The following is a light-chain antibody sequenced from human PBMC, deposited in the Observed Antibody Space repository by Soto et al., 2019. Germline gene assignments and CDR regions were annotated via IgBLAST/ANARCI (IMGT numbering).Light chain of an antibody. CDR2: AAS. CDR1: QSISSTY. V-gene: IGKV3-20*01. CDR3: QQYYASSWT. Sequence: EMVLTQSPGTLSLSPGERATLSCRASQSISSTYLAWYRQKPGQAPRLLIYAASSRATGIPDRFSGSGSGTDFTLTISRLEPEDFAVYYCQQYYASSWTFGQGTKVDIK. J-gene: IGKJ1*01.